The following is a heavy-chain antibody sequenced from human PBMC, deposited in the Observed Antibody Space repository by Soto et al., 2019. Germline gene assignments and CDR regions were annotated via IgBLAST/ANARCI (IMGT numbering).Heavy chain of an antibody. CDR3: FGWLNENWDVP. CDR1: GGSVSGYY. J-gene: IGHJ5*02. Sequence: SETLSLTCGVYGGSVSGYYWSWIRQSPGKGLEWIGEVDHSGSTSYKPSLESRVTISVDTSKNQFSLKLSSVTAADTAVYYCFGWLNENWDVPSGQGTLVSVFS. V-gene: IGHV4-34*01. D-gene: IGHD3-9*01. CDR2: VDHSGST.